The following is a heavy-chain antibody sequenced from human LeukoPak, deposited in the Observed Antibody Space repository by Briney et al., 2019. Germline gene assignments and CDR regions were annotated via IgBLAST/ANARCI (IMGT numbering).Heavy chain of an antibody. CDR2: IKGDESSI. V-gene: IGHV3-74*01. CDR1: AFTFSSYW. D-gene: IGHD2-8*01. Sequence: GGSLRLSCAASAFTFSSYWMHWVRQAPGKGLEWVSRIKGDESSINYADSVEGRFTISRDNAKNTVYLHLNGLRVEDTAVYYCVRGALYMYFDYWGQGTLVTVSS. CDR3: VRGALYMYFDY. J-gene: IGHJ4*02.